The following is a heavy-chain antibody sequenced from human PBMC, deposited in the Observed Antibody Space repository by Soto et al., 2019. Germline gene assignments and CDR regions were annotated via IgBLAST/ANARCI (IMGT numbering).Heavy chain of an antibody. CDR2: INPDSGGT. CDR3: AIRTGQLAIISEFDGDWFFEV. CDR1: GYTFTDYY. J-gene: IGHJ2*01. Sequence: QEQLVQSGAEVKKPGASLKVSCKASGYTFTDYYIHWVRQAPGQGLEWVGWINPDSGGTNLAQRFKGSVPMTSDTSINTAYMELSSLRSDDTAVYYCAIRTGQLAIISEFDGDWFFEVWGRGTLVTVSS. V-gene: IGHV1-2*02. D-gene: IGHD2-2*01.